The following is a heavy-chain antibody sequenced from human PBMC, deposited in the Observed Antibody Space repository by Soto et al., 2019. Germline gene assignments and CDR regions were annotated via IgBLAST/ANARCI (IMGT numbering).Heavy chain of an antibody. CDR3: ARDNRGMNWFDP. CDR1: GGSISSYY. J-gene: IGHJ5*02. CDR2: IYYSGST. Sequence: SETLSLTCTVSGGSISSYYWSWIRQPPGKGLEWIGYIYYSGSTNYNPSLKSRVTISVDTSKNQFSLKLSSVTAADTAVYYGARDNRGMNWFDPWGQGTLVTVSS. V-gene: IGHV4-59*12. D-gene: IGHD3-16*01.